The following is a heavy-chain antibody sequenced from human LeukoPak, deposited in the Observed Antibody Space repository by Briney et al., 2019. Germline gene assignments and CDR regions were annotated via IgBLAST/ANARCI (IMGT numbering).Heavy chain of an antibody. CDR3: AKGTYWYEYYFDY. J-gene: IGHJ4*02. CDR2: ISASAGST. D-gene: IGHD2-8*02. V-gene: IGHV3-23*01. CDR1: GFTFSSYA. Sequence: PGGSLRLSCAVSGFTFSSYAMTWVRQAPGKGLEWVSTISASAGSTYYADSVKGRFSISRDNSKNTLYLQMNSLRAEETAVYYCAKGTYWYEYYFDYWGQGTLVTVSS.